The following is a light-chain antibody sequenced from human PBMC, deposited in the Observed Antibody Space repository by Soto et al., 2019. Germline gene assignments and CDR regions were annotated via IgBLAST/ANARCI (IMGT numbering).Light chain of an antibody. CDR2: DAS. CDR3: QQFNSYPYT. V-gene: IGKV1-13*02. Sequence: AIQLTQSPSSLSASVGDRVTITCRASQGISSALAWYQQKPGKTPKLLIYDASSLESGVPSRFGCSGSGTDFTLTISSLQPQDFATYYCQQFNSYPYTFCQGTKLEIK. J-gene: IGKJ2*01. CDR1: QGISSA.